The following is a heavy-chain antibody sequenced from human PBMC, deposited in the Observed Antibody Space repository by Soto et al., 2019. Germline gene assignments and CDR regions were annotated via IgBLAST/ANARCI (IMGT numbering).Heavy chain of an antibody. D-gene: IGHD1-26*01. CDR1: GYSFTGLD. CDR3: ARGVTAGVDY. Sequence: ASVKVACKASGYSFTGLDINWVRQTTGQGLEWMGWMQPSSGRTGYAQKFQGRVTMTRDTSINTAYMELSSLTSDDTAFYYCARGVTAGVDYWGQGTLVTVSS. V-gene: IGHV1-8*01. J-gene: IGHJ4*02. CDR2: MQPSSGRT.